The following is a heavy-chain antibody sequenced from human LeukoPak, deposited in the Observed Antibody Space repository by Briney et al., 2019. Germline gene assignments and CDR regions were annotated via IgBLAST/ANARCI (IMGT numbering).Heavy chain of an antibody. CDR1: GYTFTSYD. CDR3: ASSPQLTTSDAFDI. CDR2: MNPNSGKT. V-gene: IGHV1-8*01. J-gene: IGHJ3*02. Sequence: ASVKVSCKASGYTFTSYDINWVRQATGQGLEWMGWMNPNSGKTGYAQKFQGRVTMTRNTSISTAYMELGSLRSEDTAVYYCASSPQLTTSDAFDIWGQGTMVTVSS. D-gene: IGHD2-2*01.